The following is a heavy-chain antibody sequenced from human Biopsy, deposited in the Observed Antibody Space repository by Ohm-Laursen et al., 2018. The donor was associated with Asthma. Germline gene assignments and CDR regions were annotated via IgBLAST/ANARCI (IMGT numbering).Heavy chain of an antibody. CDR3: ATLSWYASQY. V-gene: IGHV3-7*01. Sequence: GSLRLSCAASGFTFSGSCMIWVRQAPGKGLQWLAFIKPDGSQTYYAGSVEGRFSISRDNSKNSLYLQMSSLRGEDTAIYYCATLSWYASQYWGQGTLVTVSS. CDR1: GFTFSGSC. D-gene: IGHD2-2*01. CDR2: IKPDGSQT. J-gene: IGHJ4*02.